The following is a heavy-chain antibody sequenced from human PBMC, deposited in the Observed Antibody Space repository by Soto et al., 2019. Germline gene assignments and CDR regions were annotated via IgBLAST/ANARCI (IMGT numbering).Heavy chain of an antibody. Sequence: GGSLRLSCAASGFTFSSYGMHWVRQAPGKGLEWVAAISYDGSNKYYADSVKGRFTISRDNSKNTRYLQMKSLRAEDTSVYYCAKGGLFGELCGRSFDYWGQGTLVTVSS. CDR2: ISYDGSNK. CDR1: GFTFSSYG. D-gene: IGHD3-10*02. V-gene: IGHV3-30*18. J-gene: IGHJ4*02. CDR3: AKGGLFGELCGRSFDY.